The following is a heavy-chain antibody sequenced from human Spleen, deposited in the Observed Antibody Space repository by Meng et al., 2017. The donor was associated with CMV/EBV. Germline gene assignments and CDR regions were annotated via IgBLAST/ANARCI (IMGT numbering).Heavy chain of an antibody. CDR3: ARAGYYGSGSYFYYYYYYGMDV. Sequence: ASVKVSCKASGYTFTSYDINWVRQATGQGLEWMGWMNTNSGNTGSAQKFQGRVTMTRNTSMSTAYMELSSLRSEDTAVYYCARAGYYGSGSYFYYYYYYGMDVWGQGTTVTVSS. CDR1: GYTFTSYD. V-gene: IGHV1-8*01. D-gene: IGHD3-10*01. CDR2: MNTNSGNT. J-gene: IGHJ6*02.